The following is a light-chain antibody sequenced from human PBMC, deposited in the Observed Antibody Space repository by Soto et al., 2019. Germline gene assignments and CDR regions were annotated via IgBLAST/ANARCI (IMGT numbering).Light chain of an antibody. Sequence: EIVLTQSPGTLSLSPGERATLSCRASQSVSSSYLAWYQQKPGQAPRLLIYGASSRATGIPDRFSGSVSWTGFTLPISRLEPEDFAVYYCQQYGSSPPWTFGQGTKVEFK. V-gene: IGKV3-20*01. J-gene: IGKJ1*01. CDR3: QQYGSSPPWT. CDR2: GAS. CDR1: QSVSSSY.